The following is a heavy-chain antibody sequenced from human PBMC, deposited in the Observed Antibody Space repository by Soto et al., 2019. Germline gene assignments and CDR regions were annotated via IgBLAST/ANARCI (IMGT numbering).Heavy chain of an antibody. CDR3: ARNAYYYGSGSYSPFDY. J-gene: IGHJ4*02. V-gene: IGHV1-18*04. D-gene: IGHD3-10*01. CDR2: ISAYNGNT. CDR1: GYTFTSYG. Sequence: QVQLVQSGAEVKKPGASVKVSCKASGYTFTSYGISWVRQAPGQGLEWMGWISAYNGNTNYAQKLQGRVTMTTDTSTSTAYMELRSLRSDDTAVYYCARNAYYYGSGSYSPFDYWGQGTLVTVSS.